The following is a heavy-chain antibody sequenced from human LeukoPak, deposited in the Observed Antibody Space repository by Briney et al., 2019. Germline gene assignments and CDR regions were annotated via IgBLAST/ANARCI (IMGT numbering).Heavy chain of an antibody. V-gene: IGHV5-51*01. Sequence: GESLKISCKGSGYSFTSYWIGWVRQMPGKGLEWMGIIYPGDSDTRYSPSFQGQVTISADKSISTAYLQWSSLKATDTAMYYCARRLTYYYDSSGYYGYWGQGTLVTVSS. CDR2: IYPGDSDT. CDR1: GYSFTSYW. CDR3: ARRLTYYYDSSGYYGY. D-gene: IGHD3-22*01. J-gene: IGHJ4*02.